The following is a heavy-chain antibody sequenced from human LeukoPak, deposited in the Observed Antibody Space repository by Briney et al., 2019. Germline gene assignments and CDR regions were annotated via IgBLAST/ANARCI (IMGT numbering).Heavy chain of an antibody. CDR1: GGSISSSSYY. CDR3: ARHGDGESGSYYPLGY. D-gene: IGHD1-26*01. CDR2: IYYSGST. J-gene: IGHJ4*02. V-gene: IGHV4-39*01. Sequence: SETLSLTCTASGGSISSSSYYWGWIRQPPGKGLEWIGSIYYSGSTYYNPSLKSRVTISVDTSKNQFSLKLSSVTAADTAVYYCARHGDGESGSYYPLGYWGQGTLVTVSS.